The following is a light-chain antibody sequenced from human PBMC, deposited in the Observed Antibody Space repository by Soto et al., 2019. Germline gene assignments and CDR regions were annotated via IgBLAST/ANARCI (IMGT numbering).Light chain of an antibody. CDR1: QSVSSN. V-gene: IGKV3-15*01. CDR2: GAS. Sequence: EIEMTQSPATLSVSPGERATLSCRASQSVSSNLAWYQQKPGQAPRLLIYGASTRATGIPARFSGSGSGTEFTLTISSLQSEDFAVNYCQQYTNWPPYTFGQGTKLEIK. CDR3: QQYTNWPPYT. J-gene: IGKJ2*01.